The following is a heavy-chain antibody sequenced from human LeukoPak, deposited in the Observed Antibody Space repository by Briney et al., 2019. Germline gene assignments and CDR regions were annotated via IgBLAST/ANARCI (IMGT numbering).Heavy chain of an antibody. D-gene: IGHD6-19*01. CDR3: ASRPGIAVAGSHNY. CDR1: GFTVSSNY. CDR2: IYSGGST. V-gene: IGHV3-66*01. J-gene: IGHJ4*02. Sequence: GGSLRLSCAASGFTVSSNYMSWVRQAPGKGLEWVSVIYSGGSTYYADSVKGRFTISRDNSKNTLYLQMNSLRAEDTAVYYCASRPGIAVAGSHNYWGQGTLVTVSS.